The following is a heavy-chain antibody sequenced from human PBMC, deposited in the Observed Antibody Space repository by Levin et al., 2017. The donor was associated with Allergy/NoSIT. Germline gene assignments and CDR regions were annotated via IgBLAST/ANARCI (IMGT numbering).Heavy chain of an antibody. CDR1: GFSLSTTGVG. V-gene: IGHV2-5*02. CDR3: AHRRPQMGGWNEGIFDI. D-gene: IGHD1-1*01. Sequence: SGPTLVKPTETLMLTCSFSGFSLSTTGVGVGWVRQTPGKALEWLAFIYWDDDKRYSPPLRSRLTITKDTSNTQVFLTMTNMDPVDTATYYCAHRRPQMGGWNEGIFDIWGQGTVVTVSS. CDR2: IYWDDDK. J-gene: IGHJ3*02.